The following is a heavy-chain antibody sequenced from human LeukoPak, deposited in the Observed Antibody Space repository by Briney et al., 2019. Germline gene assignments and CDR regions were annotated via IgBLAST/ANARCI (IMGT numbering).Heavy chain of an antibody. J-gene: IGHJ4*02. V-gene: IGHV1-8*01. CDR1: GYTFTSYD. CDR3: AREMVRGIRWLDN. D-gene: IGHD3-10*01. Sequence: ASVKVSCKASGYTFTSYDINWVRQATGQGLEWMGWMNPNSGNTGYAQKFKGRVTMTRNTSISTAYLELSSLRSEDTAVYYCAREMVRGIRWLDNWGQGTLVTVSS. CDR2: MNPNSGNT.